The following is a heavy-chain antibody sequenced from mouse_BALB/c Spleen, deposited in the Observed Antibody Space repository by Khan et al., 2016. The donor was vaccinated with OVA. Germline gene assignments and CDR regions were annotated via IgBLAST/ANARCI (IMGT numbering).Heavy chain of an antibody. CDR1: GFTFSNYA. Sequence: EVKLMESGGGLVKPGGSLKLSCAASGFTFSNYAMSWVRQSPEKRLEWVAFISSGDSTYYQDSVKGRLTITRDNARNILYLQMSSLRTEDTAMYXCARDYWFAYWGQGTLVTVSA. CDR3: ARDYWFAY. V-gene: IGHV5-6-5*01. CDR2: ISSGDST. J-gene: IGHJ3*01.